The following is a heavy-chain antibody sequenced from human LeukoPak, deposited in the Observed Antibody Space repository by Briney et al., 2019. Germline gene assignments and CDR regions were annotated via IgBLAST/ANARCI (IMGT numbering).Heavy chain of an antibody. CDR1: GFTFSDYC. Sequence: TAGGSLRLSCAASGFTFSDYCMSWIRQAPGKGLEWVSYISSSSSYTNYADSVKGRFTISRDNAKNSLYLQMSSLRAEDTAVYYCARGASSSHDYWGQGTLVTVSS. D-gene: IGHD6-13*01. J-gene: IGHJ4*02. CDR3: ARGASSSHDY. V-gene: IGHV3-11*06. CDR2: ISSSSSYT.